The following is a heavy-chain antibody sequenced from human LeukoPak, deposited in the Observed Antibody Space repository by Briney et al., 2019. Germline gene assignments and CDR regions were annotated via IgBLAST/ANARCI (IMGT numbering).Heavy chain of an antibody. V-gene: IGHV3-23*01. CDR1: GFTFSSSA. D-gene: IGHD1-26*01. CDR3: ARDRVGATDYFDY. J-gene: IGHJ4*02. CDR2: ISASGGST. Sequence: PGGSLRLSCAASGFTFSSSAMSWVRQVPGKGLEWVSGISASGGSTYYADSVRGRFTISRDNSKNTLYLQMNSLRAEDTAVYYCARDRVGATDYFDYWGQGTLVTVSS.